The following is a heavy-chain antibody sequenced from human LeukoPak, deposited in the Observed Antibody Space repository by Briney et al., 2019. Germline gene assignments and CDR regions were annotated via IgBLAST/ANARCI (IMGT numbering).Heavy chain of an antibody. V-gene: IGHV3-23*01. CDR3: VKVATLDD. J-gene: IGHJ4*02. CDR2: ITDSGTTT. CDR1: GFTFSDFA. Sequence: GGSLRLSCAVSGFTFSDFAMSWVRQAPGKGLEWVSGITDSGTTTYYADSVKGRFTISRDNSKNTLYLEMNSLRAEDTAVYYCVKVATLDDWGQGTLVTVSS. D-gene: IGHD2-15*01.